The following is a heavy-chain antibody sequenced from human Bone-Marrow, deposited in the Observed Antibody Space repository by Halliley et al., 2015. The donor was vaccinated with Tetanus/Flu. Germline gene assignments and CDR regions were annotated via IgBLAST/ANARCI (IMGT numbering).Heavy chain of an antibody. CDR3: ARDQDYYDRSRHDEFGLDA. CDR2: VFDSDSGSA. D-gene: IGHD3-22*01. Sequence: TLSLTCTVSGDSFSSDNWWSWVRQPPGKGLEWIGEVFDSDSGSANYNPSLKSRVTISVDKSNNQFSLRLTSVTAADTAVYYCARDQDYYDRSRHDEFGLDAWGPGTTVAVSS. V-gene: IGHV4-4*02. J-gene: IGHJ6*02. CDR1: GDSFSSDNW.